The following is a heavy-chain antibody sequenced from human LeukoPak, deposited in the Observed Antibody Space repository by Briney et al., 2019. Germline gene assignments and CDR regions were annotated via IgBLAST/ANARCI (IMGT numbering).Heavy chain of an antibody. D-gene: IGHD2-2*01. CDR2: ISGSGGTT. Sequence: PGGSLRVSCAASGFTFSNYGMSWVRQAPGKGLEWVSSISGSGGTTYYADSVKGRFTIPRDNSKNTLHLQMNSLRAADTAVFYCAKGYCSTTRCYLNPFDYWGQGTLVAVSS. J-gene: IGHJ4*02. CDR3: AKGYCSTTRCYLNPFDY. V-gene: IGHV3-23*01. CDR1: GFTFSNYG.